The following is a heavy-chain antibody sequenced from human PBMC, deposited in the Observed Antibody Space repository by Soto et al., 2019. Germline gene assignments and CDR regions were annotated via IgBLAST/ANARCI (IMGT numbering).Heavy chain of an antibody. D-gene: IGHD6-6*01. CDR2: INPNSGGT. V-gene: IGHV1-2*02. CDR3: AIVDSSSSHHDAFDS. Sequence: ASVKVSCKASGYTFTGYYMHWVRQAPGQGLEWMGWINPNSGGTNYAQKFQGRVTMTRDTSISTAYMELSRLRSDDTAVYYCAIVDSSSSHHDAFDSWGQGTLVTVAS. J-gene: IGHJ3*02. CDR1: GYTFTGYY.